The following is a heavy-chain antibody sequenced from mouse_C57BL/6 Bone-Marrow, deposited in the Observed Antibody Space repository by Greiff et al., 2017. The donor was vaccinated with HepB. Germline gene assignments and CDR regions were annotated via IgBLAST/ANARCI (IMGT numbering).Heavy chain of an antibody. V-gene: IGHV5-6*01. D-gene: IGHD1-1*01. CDR1: GFTFSSYG. CDR3: ARRNYYDV. CDR2: ISSGGSYT. Sequence: EVQLVESGGDLVKPGGSLKLSCAASGFTFSSYGMSWVRQTPDKRLEWVATISSGGSYTYYPDSVKGRFTISRDNAKNTLYLQMSSLKSEDTAMYYCARRNYYDVWGTGTTVTVSS. J-gene: IGHJ1*03.